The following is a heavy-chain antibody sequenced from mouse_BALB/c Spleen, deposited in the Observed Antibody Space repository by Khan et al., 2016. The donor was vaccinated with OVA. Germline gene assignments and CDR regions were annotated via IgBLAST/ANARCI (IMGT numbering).Heavy chain of an antibody. CDR1: GFTFSSYS. CDR3: ASHLAGSFDY. J-gene: IGHJ3*01. D-gene: IGHD1-1*01. Sequence: EVELVESGGDLVKPGGSLKLSCAASGFTFSSYSMSWVRQTPDKRLEWVATISSGGDYTYYPDSVKGRFTISRDNAKSTLYLQMSSLKSEDTAMYYCASHLAGSFDYWGQGTLVTVSA. V-gene: IGHV5-6*01. CDR2: ISSGGDYT.